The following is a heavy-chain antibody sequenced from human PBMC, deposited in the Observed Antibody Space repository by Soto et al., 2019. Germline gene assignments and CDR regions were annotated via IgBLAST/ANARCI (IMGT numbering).Heavy chain of an antibody. J-gene: IGHJ6*03. V-gene: IGHV4-34*01. D-gene: IGHD2-2*01. CDR1: GGSFSGYY. Sequence: SETLSLTCAVYGGSFSGYYWSWIRQPPGKGLEWIGEINHSGSTNYNPSLKSRVTISVDTSKNQFSLKLSSVTAADTAVYYCARGSLYCSSTSCYGHYYYYYYMDVWGKGTTVTVSS. CDR2: INHSGST. CDR3: ARGSLYCSSTSCYGHYYYYYYMDV.